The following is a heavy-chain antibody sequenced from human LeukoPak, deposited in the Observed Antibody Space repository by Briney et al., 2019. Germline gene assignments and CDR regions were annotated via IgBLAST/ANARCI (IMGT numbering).Heavy chain of an antibody. Sequence: PVTVSCKASGGTFISYAISWVRQAPGQGLEWMGRIIPILGIANYAQKFQGRVTITADKSTSTAYMELSSLRSEDTAVYYCARVASHSQDYWGQGTLVTVSS. CDR2: IIPILGIA. V-gene: IGHV1-69*04. CDR1: GGTFISYA. CDR3: ARVASHSQDY. J-gene: IGHJ4*02.